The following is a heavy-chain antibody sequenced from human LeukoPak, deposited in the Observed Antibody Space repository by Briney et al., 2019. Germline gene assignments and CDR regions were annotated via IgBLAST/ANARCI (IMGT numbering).Heavy chain of an antibody. Sequence: ASVTVSCKPSGYTFTNYYIHWVRQAPGQGLEWMGWINTNTGNPTYAQGFTGRFVFSLDTSVSTAYLQISSLKAEDTAVYYCARDPILWFGELFLDYWGQGTLVTVSS. CDR2: INTNTGNP. CDR3: ARDPILWFGELFLDY. J-gene: IGHJ4*02. D-gene: IGHD3-10*01. V-gene: IGHV7-4-1*02. CDR1: GYTFTNYY.